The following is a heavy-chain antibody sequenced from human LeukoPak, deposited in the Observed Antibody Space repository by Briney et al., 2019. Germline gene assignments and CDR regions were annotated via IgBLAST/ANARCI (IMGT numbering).Heavy chain of an antibody. V-gene: IGHV1-46*01. Sequence: ASVKVSCKASGGTFSSYAISWVRQAPGQGLEWMGIINPSGGSTSYAQKFQGRVTMTRDTSTSTVYMELSSLRSEDTAVYYCARSQPTYYYDSSGYYPRYNWFDPWGQGTLVTVSS. CDR3: ARSQPTYYYDSSGYYPRYNWFDP. CDR2: INPSGGST. D-gene: IGHD3-22*01. CDR1: GGTFSSYA. J-gene: IGHJ5*02.